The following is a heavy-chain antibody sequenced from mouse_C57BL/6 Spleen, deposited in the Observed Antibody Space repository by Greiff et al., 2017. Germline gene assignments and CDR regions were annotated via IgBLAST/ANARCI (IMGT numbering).Heavy chain of an antibody. J-gene: IGHJ2*01. CDR3: ASLYDGLDY. D-gene: IGHD2-3*01. V-gene: IGHV3-6*01. Sequence: VQLQQSGPGLVKPSQSLSLTCSVTGYSITSGYYWNWIRQFPGNKLEWMGYISYDGSNNYNPSLKNRISITRDTSKNQFFLKLNSVTTEDTATYYCASLYDGLDYWGQGTTLTVSS. CDR2: ISYDGSN. CDR1: GYSITSGYY.